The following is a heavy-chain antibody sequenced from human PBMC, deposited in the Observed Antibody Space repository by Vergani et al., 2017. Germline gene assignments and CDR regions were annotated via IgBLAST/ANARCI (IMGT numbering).Heavy chain of an antibody. D-gene: IGHD6-19*01. J-gene: IGHJ4*02. CDR2: ISSSGSTI. Sequence: EVQLVESGGGLVQPGGSLRLSCAASGFTFSSYEMNWVRQAPGKGLEWVSYISSSGSTIYYADSVKGRFTISRDNAKNSLYLQMNSLRAEDTAVYYCASPPTYSSGWYEGNYWGQGTLVTVSS. V-gene: IGHV3-48*03. CDR3: ASPPTYSSGWYEGNY. CDR1: GFTFSSYE.